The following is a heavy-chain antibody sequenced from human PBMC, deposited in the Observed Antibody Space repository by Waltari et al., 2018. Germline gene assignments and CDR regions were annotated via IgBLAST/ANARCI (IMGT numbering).Heavy chain of an antibody. Sequence: QVQLVQSGAEVKKPGAPVRISCKPSGYTFNTYDINWVRQASGQGLEWMGWMNPDSEDTGYAQKFQGRLTITGDSSVSTAYMELTGLTSEDTAVYYCTRGWDDWGQGTLVTVSS. CDR3: TRGWDD. CDR2: MNPDSEDT. J-gene: IGHJ4*02. CDR1: GYTFNTYD. V-gene: IGHV1-8*03.